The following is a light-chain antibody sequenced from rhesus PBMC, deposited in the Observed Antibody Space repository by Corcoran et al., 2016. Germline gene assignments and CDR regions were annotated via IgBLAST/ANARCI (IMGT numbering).Light chain of an antibody. V-gene: IGLV2S7*01. CDR2: EVS. CDR3: GSYRSGSTYI. Sequence: QSAPTQPPSVSGSPGQSVTISCTGTSSDVGNYNYVSWYQQPPGKAPKLMIYEVSKRPSGVSDRFSGSKSGNTASLTISGLQAEDEADYYCGSYRSGSTYIFGAGTRLTVL. J-gene: IGLJ1*01. CDR1: SSDVGNYNY.